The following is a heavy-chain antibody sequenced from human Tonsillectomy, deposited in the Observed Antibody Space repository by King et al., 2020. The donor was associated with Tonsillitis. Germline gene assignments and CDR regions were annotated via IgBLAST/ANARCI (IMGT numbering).Heavy chain of an antibody. CDR1: GFTFSNYA. CDR3: AREDGDYPGDY. Sequence: VQLVESGGGVVQPGRSLRLSCAASGFTFSNYAMHWVRQAPGKGLEWVTVISYDGSIKYYADSVKGRFTISRDNSKNTLFLQMNSLRTEDTAVYYCAREDGDYPGDYWGQGTLVTVSS. D-gene: IGHD4-17*01. CDR2: ISYDGSIK. V-gene: IGHV3-30*04. J-gene: IGHJ4*02.